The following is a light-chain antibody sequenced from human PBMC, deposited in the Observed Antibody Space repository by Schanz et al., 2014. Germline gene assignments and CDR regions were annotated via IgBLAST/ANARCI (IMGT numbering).Light chain of an antibody. CDR2: EVS. CDR3: CSYAGSNNLV. V-gene: IGLV2-8*01. J-gene: IGLJ2*01. CDR1: SSDVGGYNQ. Sequence: QSALTQPPSASGSPGQSVTISCTGTSSDVGGYNQVSWYQQHPGKAPKLMIYEVSKRPSGVPDRFSGSKSGNTASLTVSGLQAEDEADYYCCSYAGSNNLVFGGGTKVTVL.